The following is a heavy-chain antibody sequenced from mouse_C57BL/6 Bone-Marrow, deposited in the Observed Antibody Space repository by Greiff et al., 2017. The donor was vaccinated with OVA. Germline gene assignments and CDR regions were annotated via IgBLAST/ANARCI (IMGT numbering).Heavy chain of an antibody. J-gene: IGHJ1*03. CDR2: IWSGGST. CDR1: GFSLTSYG. D-gene: IGHD1-1*01. Sequence: QVQLKQSGPGLVQPSQSLSIPCTVSGFSLTSYGVHWVRQSPGKGLEWLGVIWSGGSTDYNAAFISRLSISKDNSKSQVFFKMNSLQADDTAIYYCARDYYGSLWYFDVWGTGTTVTVSS. V-gene: IGHV2-2*01. CDR3: ARDYYGSLWYFDV.